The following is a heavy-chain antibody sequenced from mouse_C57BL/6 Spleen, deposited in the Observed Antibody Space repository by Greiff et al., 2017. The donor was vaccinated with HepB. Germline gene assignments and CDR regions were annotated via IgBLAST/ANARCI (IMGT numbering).Heavy chain of an antibody. CDR1: GYTFTDYY. J-gene: IGHJ2*01. CDR3: AREATMVTPYYFDY. V-gene: IGHV1-26*01. D-gene: IGHD2-2*01. CDR2: INPNNGGT. Sequence: EVKLQQSGPELVKPGASVKISCKASGYTFTDYYMNWVKQSHGKSLEWIGDINPNNGGTSYNQKFKGKATLTVDKSSSTAYMELRSLTSEDSAVYYCAREATMVTPYYFDYWGQGTTLTVSS.